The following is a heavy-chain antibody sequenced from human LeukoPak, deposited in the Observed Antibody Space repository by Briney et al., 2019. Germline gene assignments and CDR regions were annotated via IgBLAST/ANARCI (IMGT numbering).Heavy chain of an antibody. J-gene: IGHJ6*02. CDR3: ARAAGGRYYDSSGYSGPADYGMDV. V-gene: IGHV4-4*02. Sequence: PSGTLSLTCAVSGGSISSSNWWSWVRQPPGKGLEWIGEIYHSGSTNYNPSLKSRVTTSVDKSKNQFSLKLSSVTAADTAVYYCARAAGGRYYDSSGYSGPADYGMDVWGQGTTVTVSS. D-gene: IGHD3-22*01. CDR2: IYHSGST. CDR1: GGSISSSNW.